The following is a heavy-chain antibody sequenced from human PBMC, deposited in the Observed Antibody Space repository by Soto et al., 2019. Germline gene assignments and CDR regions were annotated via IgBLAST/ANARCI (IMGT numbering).Heavy chain of an antibody. Sequence: PSETLSLTCTVSGGSISSYYWSWIRQPPGKGLEWIGSIYYSGSTYYNPSLKSRVTISVDTSKNQFSLKLSSVTAADTAVYYCAISLYSSSWYGGYNWFDPWGQGTLVTVSS. D-gene: IGHD6-13*01. CDR3: AISLYSSSWYGGYNWFDP. CDR1: GGSISSYY. V-gene: IGHV4-59*04. J-gene: IGHJ5*02. CDR2: IYYSGST.